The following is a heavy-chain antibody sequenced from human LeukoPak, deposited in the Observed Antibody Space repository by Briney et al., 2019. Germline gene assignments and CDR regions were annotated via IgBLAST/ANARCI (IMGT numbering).Heavy chain of an antibody. CDR3: ARIVPYYFDY. J-gene: IGHJ4*02. V-gene: IGHV4-31*03. CDR2: IYYSGST. D-gene: IGHD2-21*01. Sequence: SETLSLTCTVSGGYISSGGYYWSWIRQHPGKGLEWIGYIYYSGSTYYSPSLKSRVTISVDTSKNQFSLKLSSVTAADTAVYYCARIVPYYFDYWGQGTLVTVSS. CDR1: GGYISSGGYY.